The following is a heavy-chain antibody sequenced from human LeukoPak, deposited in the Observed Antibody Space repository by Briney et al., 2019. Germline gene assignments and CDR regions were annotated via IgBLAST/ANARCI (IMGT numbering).Heavy chain of an antibody. Sequence: SETLSLTCTVSGGSISSSSYYWGWIRQPPGKGLEWIGSIYYSGSTYYNPSLKSRVTISVDTSKNQFSLKLSSVTAADTAVYYCARLTEYSSSSGWYYYYYMDVWGKGTRSPSP. CDR1: GGSISSSSYY. CDR2: IYYSGST. V-gene: IGHV4-39*01. CDR3: ARLTEYSSSSGWYYYYYMDV. D-gene: IGHD6-6*01. J-gene: IGHJ6*03.